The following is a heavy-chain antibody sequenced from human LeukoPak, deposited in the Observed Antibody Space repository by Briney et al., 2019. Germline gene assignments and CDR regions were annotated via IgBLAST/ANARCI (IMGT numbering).Heavy chain of an antibody. J-gene: IGHJ6*02. CDR1: GYTFTSYG. Sequence: ASVKVSCKASGYTFTSYGISWVRQAPGQGLEWMGWISAYNGNTNYAQKLQGRVTMTTDTSTSTAYMELRSLRSDDTAVYYCARSRGHPPYHYGMDVWGQGTTVTVSS. D-gene: IGHD6-25*01. CDR2: ISAYNGNT. V-gene: IGHV1-18*01. CDR3: ARSRGHPPYHYGMDV.